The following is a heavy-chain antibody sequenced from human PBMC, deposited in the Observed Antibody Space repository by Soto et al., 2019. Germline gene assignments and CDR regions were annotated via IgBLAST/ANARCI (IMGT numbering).Heavy chain of an antibody. J-gene: IGHJ5*02. V-gene: IGHV4-39*01. CDR2: IYYTGTT. D-gene: IGHD1-26*01. Sequence: QLQLQESGPGLVKPSETLSLTCSLSGGAISDARFYWGWIRQSPGRGLEWIGSIYYTGTTFFNPSLQSRVTISVDTSENQFSLKLYSVTAADTALYFCARRKWEQPKWFDPWGQGTLVIVSP. CDR1: GGAISDARFY. CDR3: ARRKWEQPKWFDP.